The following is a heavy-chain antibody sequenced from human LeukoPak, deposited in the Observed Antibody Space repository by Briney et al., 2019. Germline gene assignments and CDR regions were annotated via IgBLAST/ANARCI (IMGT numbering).Heavy chain of an antibody. CDR1: GGSISSSSYY. CDR2: IYHSGST. D-gene: IGHD6-19*01. Sequence: SETLSLTCTVSGGSISSSSYYWGWIRQPPGKGLEWVGSIYHSGSTYYNPPLKSRVTISVDTSKNNFSLKLSSVTAPDTAVYYCARGAVAGTRYFQHWGQGTLVTVSS. CDR3: ARGAVAGTRYFQH. J-gene: IGHJ1*01. V-gene: IGHV4-39*02.